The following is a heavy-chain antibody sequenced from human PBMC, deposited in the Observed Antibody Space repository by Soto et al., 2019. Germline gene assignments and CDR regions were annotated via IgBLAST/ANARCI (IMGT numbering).Heavy chain of an antibody. CDR2: IIPILGIA. CDR3: ARDPHGGTNELDY. V-gene: IGHV1-69*04. J-gene: IGHJ4*02. D-gene: IGHD2-8*01. Sequence: GASVKVSCKASGGTFSSYTISWVRQAPGQGLEWMGRIIPILGIANYAQKFQGRVTITADKSTSTAYMELSSLRSEDTAVYYCARDPHGGTNELDYWGQGTLVTV. CDR1: GGTFSSYT.